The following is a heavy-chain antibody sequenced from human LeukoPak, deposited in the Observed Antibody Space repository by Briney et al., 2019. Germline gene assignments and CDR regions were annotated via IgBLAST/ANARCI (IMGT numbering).Heavy chain of an antibody. Sequence: GGSLRLSCAASAFIFSHYGMHWVRQVPGKGLEWVAVIWANGNDKYYIDSVKGRFTVSRDNSKNTLYLQMDSLRAEDTAVYYCARDGGIDYWGQGTLVTVSS. CDR2: IWANGNDK. CDR3: ARDGGIDY. V-gene: IGHV3-33*01. J-gene: IGHJ4*02. CDR1: AFIFSHYG.